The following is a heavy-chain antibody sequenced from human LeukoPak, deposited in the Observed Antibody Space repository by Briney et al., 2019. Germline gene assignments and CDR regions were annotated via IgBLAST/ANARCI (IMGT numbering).Heavy chain of an antibody. CDR1: GFTFSRYS. J-gene: IGHJ4*02. Sequence: GGSLRLSCAASGFTFSRYSMNWVRQAPGKGLECVSSISSSSSYIYYADSVKGRFTISRDNAKNSMYLQMNSLRAEDTAVYYWAGGLGWLIDCWGQGTLVTVSS. CDR2: ISSSSSYI. CDR3: AGGLGWLIDC. D-gene: IGHD2-15*01. V-gene: IGHV3-21*01.